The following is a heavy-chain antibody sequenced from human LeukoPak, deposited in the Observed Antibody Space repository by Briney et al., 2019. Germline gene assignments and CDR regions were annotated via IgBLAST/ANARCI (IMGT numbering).Heavy chain of an antibody. J-gene: IGHJ3*02. CDR3: ARVKHDSSGVGAFDI. V-gene: IGHV4-59*08. CDR2: IYYSGST. D-gene: IGHD3-22*01. CDR1: GGSISSYY. Sequence: PSETLSLTCTVSGGSISSYYWSWIRQPPGKGLEWIGYIYYSGSTNYNPSLKSRVTISVDTSKNQFSLKLSSVTAADTAVYYCARVKHDSSGVGAFDIWGQGTMVTVSS.